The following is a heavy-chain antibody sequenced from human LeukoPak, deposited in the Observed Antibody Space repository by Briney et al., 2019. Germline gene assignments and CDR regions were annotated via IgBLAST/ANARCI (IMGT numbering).Heavy chain of an antibody. Sequence: GSPRLSCSASGFPFCNYAMSWGRPAPGEGVEWGSVISGSGDSTYYADSVKGRFTISRDNSKNTLYLQMNSLGAEDTAVYYCAKGASVSCYSALDYWCQGTLVTVSS. CDR1: GFPFCNYA. V-gene: IGHV3-23*01. J-gene: IGHJ4*02. D-gene: IGHD2-15*01. CDR3: AKGASVSCYSALDY. CDR2: ISGSGDST.